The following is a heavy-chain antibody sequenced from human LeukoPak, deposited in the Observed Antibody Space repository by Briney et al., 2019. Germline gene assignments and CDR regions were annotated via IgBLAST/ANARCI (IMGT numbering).Heavy chain of an antibody. CDR2: SYYSGST. V-gene: IGHV4-39*01. D-gene: IGHD6-13*01. CDR1: GGSISGSIYY. J-gene: IGHJ4*02. CDR3: ARHCGTPPYTSRCPGDY. Sequence: SETLSLTCSVSGGSISGSIYYWVWLRQPPGKGLEWIGSSYYSGSTYYNPSLKSRVTITVDTSKNQFSLKLSSVTAADTAVYYCARHCGTPPYTSRCPGDYWGQGSLVTVSS.